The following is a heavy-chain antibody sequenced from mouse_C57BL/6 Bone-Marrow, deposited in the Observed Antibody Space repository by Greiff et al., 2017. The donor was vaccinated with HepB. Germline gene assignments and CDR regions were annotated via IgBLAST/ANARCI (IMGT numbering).Heavy chain of an antibody. CDR3: ARRLRYHFDY. V-gene: IGHV1-82*01. CDR1: GYAFSSSW. CDR2: IYPGDGDT. Sequence: QVQLQESGPELVKPGASVKISCKASGYAFSSSWMNWVKQRPGKGLEWIGRIYPGDGDTNYNGKFKGKATLTADKSSSTAYMQLSSLTSEDSAVYFCARRLRYHFDYWGQGTTLTVSS. J-gene: IGHJ2*01. D-gene: IGHD1-1*01.